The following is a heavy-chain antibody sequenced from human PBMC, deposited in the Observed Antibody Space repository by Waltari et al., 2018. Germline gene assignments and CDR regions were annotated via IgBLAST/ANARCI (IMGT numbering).Heavy chain of an antibody. J-gene: IGHJ3*02. CDR2: IYYSGST. D-gene: IGHD5-18*01. CDR3: ARRTASDAFDI. Sequence: QLQLQESGPGLVKPSETLSLTCTVSGGSISSSSSYWGWIRQPPGKGLEWIGSIYYSGSTYYNPSLKSRVTISVDTSKNQFSLKLSSVTAADTAVYYCARRTASDAFDIWGQGTMVTVSS. V-gene: IGHV4-39*01. CDR1: GGSISSSSSY.